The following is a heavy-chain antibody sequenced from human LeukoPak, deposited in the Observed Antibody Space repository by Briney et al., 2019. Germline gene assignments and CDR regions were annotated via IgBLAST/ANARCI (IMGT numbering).Heavy chain of an antibody. CDR2: ISGSGGST. D-gene: IGHD6-13*01. CDR1: GFTFSSYA. V-gene: IGHV3-23*01. Sequence: GSLRLSCAASGFTFSSYAMSWVRQAPGKGLEWVSAISGSGGSTYYADSVKGRFTISRDNSKNTLYLQMNSLRAEDTAVYYCANLSFAQYSSRWTTFDYWGQGTLVTVSS. J-gene: IGHJ4*02. CDR3: ANLSFAQYSSRWTTFDY.